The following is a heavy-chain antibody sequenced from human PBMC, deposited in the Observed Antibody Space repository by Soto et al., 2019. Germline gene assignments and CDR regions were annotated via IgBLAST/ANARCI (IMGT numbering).Heavy chain of an antibody. D-gene: IGHD4-17*01. V-gene: IGHV3-30*18. CDR2: ISYDGSNK. CDR1: GFTFSSYG. Sequence: QVQLVESGGGVVQPGRSLRLSCAASGFTFSSYGMHWVRQAPGKGLEWVAVISYDGSNKYYADSVKGRFTISRDNSKNTLYLQINSLRAEDTAVYYCAKDSLEGYGDYPLDYWGQGTLVTVS. CDR3: AKDSLEGYGDYPLDY. J-gene: IGHJ4*02.